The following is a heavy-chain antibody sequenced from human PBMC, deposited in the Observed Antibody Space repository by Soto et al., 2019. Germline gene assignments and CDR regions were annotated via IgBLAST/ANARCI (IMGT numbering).Heavy chain of an antibody. CDR2: ISGSGAAT. V-gene: IGHV3-23*01. Sequence: EVQLLESGGGLVQPGGGSLRLSCAASGFTFNSYAMSWLRPAPGKGLEWVSGISGSGAATYYADSVKGRFTISRDNSKNTLYLQMSSLRAEDSAVYFCAKARTFYPDWFDPWGQGTLVTVSS. CDR1: GFTFNSYA. CDR3: AKARTFYPDWFDP. J-gene: IGHJ5*02.